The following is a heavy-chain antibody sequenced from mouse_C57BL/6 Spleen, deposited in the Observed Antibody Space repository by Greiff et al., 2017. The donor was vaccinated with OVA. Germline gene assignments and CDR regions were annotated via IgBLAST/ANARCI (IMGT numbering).Heavy chain of an antibody. CDR3: TRVYEGYYYYYAMDY. D-gene: IGHD2-3*01. J-gene: IGHJ4*01. Sequence: EVHLVESGEGLVKPGGSLKLSCAASGFTFSSYAMSWVRQTPEKRLEWVAYISSGGDYIYYADTVKGRFTISRDNARNTLYLQMSSLKSEDTAMYYCTRVYEGYYYYYAMDYWGQGTSVTVSS. CDR2: ISSGGDYI. V-gene: IGHV5-9-1*02. CDR1: GFTFSSYA.